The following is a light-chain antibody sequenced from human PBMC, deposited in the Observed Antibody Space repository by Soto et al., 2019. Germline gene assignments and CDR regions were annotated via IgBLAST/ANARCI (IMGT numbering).Light chain of an antibody. V-gene: IGKV1-39*01. CDR3: QQLNSYPQT. J-gene: IGKJ5*01. CDR1: QSISSY. Sequence: DIQMTQSPSSLSASVGDRATITCRASQSISSYLNWYHQKPGKAPKLLIYAASSLQSGVPSRFSGSGSGTEFTLTIRSLQSEDFATYFCQQLNSYPQTFGQGTRLEIK. CDR2: AAS.